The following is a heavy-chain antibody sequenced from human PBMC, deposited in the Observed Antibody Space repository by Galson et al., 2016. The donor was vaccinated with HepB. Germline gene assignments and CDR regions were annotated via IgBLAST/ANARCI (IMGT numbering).Heavy chain of an antibody. D-gene: IGHD6-6*01. CDR1: GFTFSDYY. V-gene: IGHV3-11*06. J-gene: IGHJ4*02. Sequence: SLRLSCAASGFTFSDYYMTWIHQAPGKGLECISYISSFSSYTDYADSVKGRFTISRDNAKNSLFLQMNSLRAEDTAVYYCATAGTGLAARKFDSWGQGTLVTVSS. CDR3: ATAGTGLAARKFDS. CDR2: ISSFSSYT.